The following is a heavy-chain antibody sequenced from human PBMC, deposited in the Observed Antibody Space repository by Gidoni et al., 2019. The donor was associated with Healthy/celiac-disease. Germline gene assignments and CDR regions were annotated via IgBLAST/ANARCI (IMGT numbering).Heavy chain of an antibody. V-gene: IGHV1-69*01. Sequence: QVQLVQSGAEVKKPGSSVKVSCQASGGTFRSYAISWVRQAPGQGLEWMGGIIPIFGTANYAQKFQGRVTITADESTSTAYMELSSLRSEDTAVYYCARVKGQLVPYGMDVWGQGTTVTVSS. J-gene: IGHJ6*02. CDR3: ARVKGQLVPYGMDV. D-gene: IGHD6-6*01. CDR1: GGTFRSYA. CDR2: IIPIFGTA.